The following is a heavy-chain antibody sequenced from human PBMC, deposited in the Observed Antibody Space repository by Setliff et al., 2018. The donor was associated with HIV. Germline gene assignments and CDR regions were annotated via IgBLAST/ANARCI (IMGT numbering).Heavy chain of an antibody. D-gene: IGHD5-18*01. CDR3: ARRDGYSYGFYFDY. V-gene: IGHV4-39*01. Sequence: SETLSLTCTVSGGSISSSTYYWGWIRQPPGKGLEWIGTIYYSGSTYYNPSLKSRLTISVDTSKNQCSLKLSSVTAADTAVYYCARRDGYSYGFYFDYWGQGTLVT. CDR1: GGSISSSTYY. CDR2: IYYSGST. J-gene: IGHJ4*02.